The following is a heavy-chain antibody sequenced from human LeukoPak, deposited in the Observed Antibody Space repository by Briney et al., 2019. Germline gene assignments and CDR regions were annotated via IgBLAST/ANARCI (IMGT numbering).Heavy chain of an antibody. CDR2: IRYDGSNK. Sequence: GGSLRLSCAASGFTFSSYGMHWVRQAPGKGLEWVAFIRYDGSNKYYADSVKGRFTISRDNSKNTLYLQMNSLRAEDTAVYYCARDIAVGSSGLLGYWGQGTLVTVSS. J-gene: IGHJ4*02. CDR3: ARDIAVGSSGLLGY. CDR1: GFTFSSYG. D-gene: IGHD6-19*01. V-gene: IGHV3-30*02.